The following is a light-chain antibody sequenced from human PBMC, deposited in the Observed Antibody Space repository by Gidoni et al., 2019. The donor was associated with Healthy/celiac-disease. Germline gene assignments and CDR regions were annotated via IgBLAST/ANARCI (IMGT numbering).Light chain of an antibody. V-gene: IGLV3-25*02. CDR3: QSADSSGTLVV. Sequence: SYELTQPPSVSVSPGQTARITCSGDALPKQYAYLYHQKPGQAPVLVIYKDSDRPSVIPERFSGSSSGTTVTLTISGVQAEDEADYYCQSADSSGTLVVFGGGTKLTVL. CDR1: ALPKQY. CDR2: KDS. J-gene: IGLJ2*01.